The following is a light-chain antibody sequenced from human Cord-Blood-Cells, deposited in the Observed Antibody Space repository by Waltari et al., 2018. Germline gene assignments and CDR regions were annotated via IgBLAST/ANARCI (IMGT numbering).Light chain of an antibody. V-gene: IGKV3-20*01. CDR1: QSVSSSY. Sequence: IVLTQSPRTLSLSPGDRYTLSCRASQSVSSSYLAWYQQKPGQAPRLLIYGASSSATGIPDRFSGSGSGTDITLTISRLEPEDFAVYYCQQYGSSLMYTFGQGTKLEIK. J-gene: IGKJ2*01. CDR2: GAS. CDR3: QQYGSSLMYT.